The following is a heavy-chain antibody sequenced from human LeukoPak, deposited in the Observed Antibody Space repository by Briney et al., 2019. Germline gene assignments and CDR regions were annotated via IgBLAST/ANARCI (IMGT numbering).Heavy chain of an antibody. CDR3: ARERVVVVAEVYYYYGMDV. CDR1: GYTFTSYD. J-gene: IGHJ6*02. Sequence: VASVKVSCKASGYTFTSYDINWVRQATGQGLEWMGWMNPNSGNTGYAQKFQGRVTMTRNTSISTAYMELSSLRSEDTAVYYCARERVVVVAEVYYYYGMDVWGQGTTVTVSS. CDR2: MNPNSGNT. D-gene: IGHD2-15*01. V-gene: IGHV1-8*01.